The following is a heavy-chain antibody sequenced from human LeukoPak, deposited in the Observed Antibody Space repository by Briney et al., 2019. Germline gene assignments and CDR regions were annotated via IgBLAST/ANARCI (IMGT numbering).Heavy chain of an antibody. CDR1: GYTFTSYA. Sequence: GASVKVSCKASGYTFTSYAMHWVRQAPGQRLEWMGWINAGNGNTKYSQKFQGRVTITRDTSASTAYMELSSLRSEDTAVYYCARDFRIAVAGTEGFDPWGQGTLVTVSS. J-gene: IGHJ5*02. V-gene: IGHV1-3*01. CDR2: INAGNGNT. CDR3: ARDFRIAVAGTEGFDP. D-gene: IGHD6-19*01.